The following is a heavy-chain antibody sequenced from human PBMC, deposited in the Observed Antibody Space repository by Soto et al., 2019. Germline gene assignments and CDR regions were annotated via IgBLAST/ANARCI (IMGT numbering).Heavy chain of an antibody. Sequence: ASLKVSCKASGYTFTGYQMHWVRQAPGQGLEWMGWINSNSGGTNYAQKFQGRVTMTRDTSISTAYMELSRLRSDDTAVYYCARPDDILTGSVDYWGQGTLVTVSS. D-gene: IGHD3-9*01. V-gene: IGHV1-2*02. J-gene: IGHJ4*02. CDR1: GYTFTGYQ. CDR2: INSNSGGT. CDR3: ARPDDILTGSVDY.